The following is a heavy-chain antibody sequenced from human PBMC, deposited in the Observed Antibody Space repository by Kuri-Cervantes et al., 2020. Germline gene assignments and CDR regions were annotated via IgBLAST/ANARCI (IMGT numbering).Heavy chain of an antibody. CDR1: GFTFSSYA. V-gene: IGHV3-30-3*01. D-gene: IGHD6-19*01. CDR3: AKDSSGWYSYYFDY. J-gene: IGHJ4*02. CDR2: ISYDGSNK. Sequence: GGSLRLSCAASGFTFSSYAMHWVRQAPGKGLEWVAVISYDGSNKYYADSVKGRFTISRDNSKNTLYLQMNSLRAEDTAVYYCAKDSSGWYSYYFDYWGQGTLVTVSS.